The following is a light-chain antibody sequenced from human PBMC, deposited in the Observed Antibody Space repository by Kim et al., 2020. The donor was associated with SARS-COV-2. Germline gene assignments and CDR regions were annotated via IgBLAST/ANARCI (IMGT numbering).Light chain of an antibody. V-gene: IGLV3-1*01. J-gene: IGLJ3*02. CDR1: KLGDKY. Sequence: SYDLTPPPSVSVSPGQTASITCSGDKLGDKYACWYQQKPGQSPVLVIYQDSKRPSGIPERFSGSNSGNTATLTISGTQAMDEADYYCQAWDSSTAVFGGGTKMTV. CDR2: QDS. CDR3: QAWDSSTAV.